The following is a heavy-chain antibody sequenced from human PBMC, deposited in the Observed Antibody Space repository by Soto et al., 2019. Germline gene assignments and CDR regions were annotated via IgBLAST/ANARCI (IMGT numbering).Heavy chain of an antibody. CDR3: ARTLGYCSGGSCCSLDY. V-gene: IGHV1-46*01. Sequence: WAAVKVSCKASGYTFTSYYMHWVRQAPGQGLEWMGIINPSGGSTSYAQKFQGRVTMTRDTSTITVYMELSSLRSEDTAVYYCARTLGYCSGGSCCSLDYWGQGTLVTVSS. J-gene: IGHJ4*02. CDR1: GYTFTSYY. CDR2: INPSGGST. D-gene: IGHD2-15*01.